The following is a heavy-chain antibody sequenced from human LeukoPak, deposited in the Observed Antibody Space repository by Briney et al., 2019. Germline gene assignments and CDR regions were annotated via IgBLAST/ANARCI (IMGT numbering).Heavy chain of an antibody. Sequence: GGSLRLSCTASGFPFSGYGMHWVRQAPGKGPEWAAAISSDGSKKDYADSVKGRFSISRDKSKNTLYLQMNSLRPEDTAVYYCATEYDNLDDYFDYWGQGTLVIVSS. V-gene: IGHV3-30*03. D-gene: IGHD1-1*01. CDR2: ISSDGSKK. CDR3: ATEYDNLDDYFDY. J-gene: IGHJ4*02. CDR1: GFPFSGYG.